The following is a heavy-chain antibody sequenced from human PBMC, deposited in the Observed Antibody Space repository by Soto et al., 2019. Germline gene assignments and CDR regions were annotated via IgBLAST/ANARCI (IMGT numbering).Heavy chain of an antibody. CDR2: GGDGQTT. CDR1: GLIIRNYA. CDR3: VRHNYAMDV. J-gene: IGHJ6*01. Sequence: GLLGLPSSSSGLIIRNYAMHWVRQAPGMGLEYLAVSHGGDGQTTNYFADSVKGRFTVTRDNSKSMLFLQMTSLKTEDKAVYYCVRHNYAMDVWGQGTTLTGSS. V-gene: IGHV3-64D*06.